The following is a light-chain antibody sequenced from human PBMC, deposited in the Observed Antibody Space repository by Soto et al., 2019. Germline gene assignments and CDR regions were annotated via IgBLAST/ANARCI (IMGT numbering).Light chain of an antibody. Sequence: QSALTQPASVSGSPGQSITISCTGTSSDVGGYNYVSWYQQHPGKAPKVMIYDVSKRPSGISNRFSGSKSDNTASLTISGLQVEDEADYYCSSYTSGSTRVVFGGGTKVTVL. CDR3: SSYTSGSTRVV. V-gene: IGLV2-14*03. CDR2: DVS. CDR1: SSDVGGYNY. J-gene: IGLJ2*01.